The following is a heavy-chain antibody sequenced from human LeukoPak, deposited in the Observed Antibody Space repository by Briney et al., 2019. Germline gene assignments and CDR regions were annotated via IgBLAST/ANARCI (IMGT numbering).Heavy chain of an antibody. Sequence: ASVKVSCKASGYTFTGYYMHWVRQAPGQGLEWMGWIHPNSGGTNYAQKFQGRVTMTRDTSISTAYMELSRLRSDDTAVYYCARGTPYCSSASCYNYWGQGTLVTVSS. V-gene: IGHV1-2*02. J-gene: IGHJ4*02. D-gene: IGHD2-2*02. CDR1: GYTFTGYY. CDR2: IHPNSGGT. CDR3: ARGTPYCSSASCYNY.